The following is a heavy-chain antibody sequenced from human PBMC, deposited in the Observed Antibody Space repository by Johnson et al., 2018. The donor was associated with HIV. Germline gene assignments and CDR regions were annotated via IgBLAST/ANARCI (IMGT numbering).Heavy chain of an antibody. CDR3: ARLTGQQLVPRGGAFDI. J-gene: IGHJ3*02. CDR1: GFTFSSYA. CDR2: ISYDGTNK. Sequence: QVQLVESGGGVVQPGRSLRLSCAASGFTFSSYAMHWVRQAPGKGLEWVAVISYDGTNKYYADSVTGRFTISRENSMNTLYLKMNSLRTADTAVYYCARLTGQQLVPRGGAFDIWGQGTMVTVSS. D-gene: IGHD6-13*01. V-gene: IGHV3-30*04.